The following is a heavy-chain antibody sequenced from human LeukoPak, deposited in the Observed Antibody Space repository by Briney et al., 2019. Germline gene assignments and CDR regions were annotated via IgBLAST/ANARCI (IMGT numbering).Heavy chain of an antibody. CDR1: GFTFSSYG. V-gene: IGHV3-23*01. CDR2: ISGSGGST. Sequence: GGSLRLSCAASGFTFSSYGMSWVRQAPGKGLEWVSAISGSGGSTYYADSVKGRFTISRDNAKNSLYLQMNSLRAEDTAVYYCARAIAGRYYYYYYMDVWGKGTTVTVSS. J-gene: IGHJ6*03. CDR3: ARAIAGRYYYYYYMDV. D-gene: IGHD6-13*01.